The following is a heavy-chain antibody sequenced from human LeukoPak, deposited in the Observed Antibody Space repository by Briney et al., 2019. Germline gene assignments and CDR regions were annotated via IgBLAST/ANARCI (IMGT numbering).Heavy chain of an antibody. CDR2: IYTSGST. J-gene: IGHJ4*02. CDR3: AKIIGVGTFDY. Sequence: SETLSLTCTVSGGSISSGSYYWSWIRQPAGKGLEWIGRIYTSGSTNYNPSLKSRVTISVDTSKNQFSLKLSSVTAADTAVYYCAKIIGVGTFDYWGQGSLVTVSS. V-gene: IGHV4-61*02. CDR1: GGSISSGSYY. D-gene: IGHD6-19*01.